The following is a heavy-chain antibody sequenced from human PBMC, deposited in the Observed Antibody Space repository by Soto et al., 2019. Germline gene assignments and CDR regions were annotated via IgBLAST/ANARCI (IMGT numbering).Heavy chain of an antibody. D-gene: IGHD4-17*01. CDR3: ARHGTATVTYLPHYYYYYGMDV. Sequence: GESLKISCKGSGYSFTSYWIGWVRQMPGKGLEWMGIIYPGDSDTRYSPSFQGQVTISADKSISTAYLQWSSLKASDTAMYYCARHGTATVTYLPHYYYYYGMDVWGQGTTVTVSS. V-gene: IGHV5-51*01. J-gene: IGHJ6*02. CDR2: IYPGDSDT. CDR1: GYSFTSYW.